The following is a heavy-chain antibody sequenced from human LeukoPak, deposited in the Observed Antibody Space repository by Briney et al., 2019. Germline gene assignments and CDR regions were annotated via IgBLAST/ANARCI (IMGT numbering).Heavy chain of an antibody. D-gene: IGHD2-2*01. J-gene: IGHJ4*02. CDR1: GYSFTSYW. CDR2: IYPGDSDT. V-gene: IGHV5-51*01. CDR3: ARLEGPAAIPDYFDY. Sequence: GASLQISCKGSGYSFTSYWIGWVRQMPGKGLEWMGIIYPGDSDTRYSPSFQGQVTISADKSISTAYLQWSSLKASDTAMYYCARLEGPAAIPDYFDYWGQGTLVTVSS.